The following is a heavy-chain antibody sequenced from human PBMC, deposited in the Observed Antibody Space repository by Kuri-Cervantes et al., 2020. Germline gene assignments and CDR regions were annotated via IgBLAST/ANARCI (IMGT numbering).Heavy chain of an antibody. CDR1: GFTFGDYA. Sequence: GGSLRLSCTASGFTFGDYAMSWFRQAPGKGLKWVGFIRSKAYGGTTEYAASVKGRFTISRDDSKSIAYLQMNSLKTEDTAVYYCTTKYSSSWYVDYYYYGMDVWGQGTTVTVSS. J-gene: IGHJ6*02. V-gene: IGHV3-49*03. CDR2: IRSKAYGGTT. D-gene: IGHD6-13*01. CDR3: TTKYSSSWYVDYYYYGMDV.